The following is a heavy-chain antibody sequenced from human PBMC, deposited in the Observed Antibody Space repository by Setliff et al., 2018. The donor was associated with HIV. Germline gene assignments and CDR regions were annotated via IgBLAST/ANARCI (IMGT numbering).Heavy chain of an antibody. CDR1: GYTFTGYY. J-gene: IGHJ4*02. D-gene: IGHD4-4*01. CDR3: AKRKGNYDYYFDY. V-gene: IGHV1-2*06. Sequence: RASVKVSCKTSGYTFTGYYMHWVRQAPGQGLEWMGRINPNSGGTNYAQKFQGRVTMTRDTSVSTAYMELSRLRSDDTAVYYCAKRKGNYDYYFDYWGQGTLVTVSS. CDR2: INPNSGGT.